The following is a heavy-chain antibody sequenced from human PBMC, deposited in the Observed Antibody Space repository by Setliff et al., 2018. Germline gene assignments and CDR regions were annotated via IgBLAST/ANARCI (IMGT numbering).Heavy chain of an antibody. CDR3: ARGRITIFGVTPPFDP. CDR2: VSFDGRNK. V-gene: IGHV3-30*03. Sequence: GGSLRLSCGASGFIFSNFGMHWVRQAPGKGLEWVAAVSFDGRNKYYEDSVKGRFTISRDDAKNSLYLQMNSLRAEDTAVYYCARGRITIFGVTPPFDPWGQGTLVTVSS. CDR1: GFIFSNFG. D-gene: IGHD3-3*01. J-gene: IGHJ5*02.